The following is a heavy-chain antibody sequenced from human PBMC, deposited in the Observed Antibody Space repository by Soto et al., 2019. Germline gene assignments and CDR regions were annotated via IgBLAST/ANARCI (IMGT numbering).Heavy chain of an antibody. Sequence: QVLLVQSGAEVKKPGASVRVSCRTSGYTFTSAYMHWVRQAPGQGLEWMGVINLLDGSTRYAQKLQGRVTLPRDTSTSTLYIELNSLTSEDTAVYYCARDRFGYADSGDWGQGTLVTVSS. CDR3: ARDRFGYADSGD. V-gene: IGHV1-46*01. J-gene: IGHJ4*02. CDR2: INLLDGST. CDR1: GYTFTSAY. D-gene: IGHD4-17*01.